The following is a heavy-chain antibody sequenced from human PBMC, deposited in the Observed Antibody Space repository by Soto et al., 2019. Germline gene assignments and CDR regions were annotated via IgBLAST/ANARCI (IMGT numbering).Heavy chain of an antibody. J-gene: IGHJ5*02. CDR2: IYYSGST. CDR1: GGSISSSSYY. Sequence: QLQLQESGPGLVKPSETLSLTCTVSGGSISSSSYYWGWIRQPPGKGLEWIGSIYYSGSTYYNPSLKSRVTIAVDTAKSQSARKLSSVTAADTAVYYGARGAKYYDFWSGDDGKLNNRFDPGGQGTLVTVSS. D-gene: IGHD3-3*01. CDR3: ARGAKYYDFWSGDDGKLNNRFDP. V-gene: IGHV4-39*01.